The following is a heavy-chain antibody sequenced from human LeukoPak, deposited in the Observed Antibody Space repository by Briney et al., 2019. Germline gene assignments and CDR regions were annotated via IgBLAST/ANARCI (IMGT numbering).Heavy chain of an antibody. V-gene: IGHV1-46*01. J-gene: IGHJ4*02. CDR2: INPSGGSP. Sequence: GASVKVSCKASGYTFTNYYIHWMRQAPGQGLEWMGIINPSGGSPSYESEFQGRVTMTRDTSTSTVYMELSSLRSEDTAVYYCAREREFGSGSYYFDYWGQGTLVTVSS. D-gene: IGHD6-19*01. CDR1: GYTFTNYY. CDR3: AREREFGSGSYYFDY.